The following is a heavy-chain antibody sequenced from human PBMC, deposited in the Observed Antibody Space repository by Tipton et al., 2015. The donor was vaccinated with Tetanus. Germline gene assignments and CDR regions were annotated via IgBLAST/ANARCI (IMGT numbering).Heavy chain of an antibody. D-gene: IGHD2-2*01. CDR2: VYSGGST. Sequence: AVSGFSVSSNHMTWVRQAPGKGLEWVSVVYSGGSTYTADSVKGRFTISRDNSKNMLYLQMNGLRAEDTAVYYCARVLGRHCSSTSCYGIDSWGQGTLVTVSS. J-gene: IGHJ4*02. CDR3: ARVLGRHCSSTSCYGIDS. CDR1: GFSVSSNH. V-gene: IGHV3-53*01.